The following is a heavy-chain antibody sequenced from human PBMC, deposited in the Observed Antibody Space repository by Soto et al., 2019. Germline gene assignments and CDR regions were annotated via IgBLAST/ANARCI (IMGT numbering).Heavy chain of an antibody. CDR3: ARDPITSGYYSYGMDV. D-gene: IGHD3-22*01. CDR1: GLTFSSYG. Sequence: PGGSLRLSCAASGLTFSSYGMHWVRQAPGKGLEWVAVIWYDGSNKYYADSVKGRFTISRDNSKNTLDLQMNSLRAEDTAVYYCARDPITSGYYSYGMDVWGQGTTVTVSS. V-gene: IGHV3-33*01. J-gene: IGHJ6*02. CDR2: IWYDGSNK.